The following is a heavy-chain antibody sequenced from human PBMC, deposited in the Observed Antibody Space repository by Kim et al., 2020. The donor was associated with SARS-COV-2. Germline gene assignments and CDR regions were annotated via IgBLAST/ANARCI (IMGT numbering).Heavy chain of an antibody. V-gene: IGHV4-39*01. CDR1: GGSISSSSYY. CDR3: ARQGLAGTLAFDY. Sequence: SETLSLTCTVSGGSISSSSYYWGWIRQPPGKGLEWIGSIYYSGSTYYNPSLKSRVTISVDTSKNQFSLKLSSVTAADTAVYYCARQGLAGTLAFDYWGQGTLVTVSS. J-gene: IGHJ4*02. D-gene: IGHD6-19*01. CDR2: IYYSGST.